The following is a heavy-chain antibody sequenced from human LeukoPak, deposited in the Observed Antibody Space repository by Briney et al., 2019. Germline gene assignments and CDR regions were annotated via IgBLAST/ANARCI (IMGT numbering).Heavy chain of an antibody. J-gene: IGHJ4*02. CDR3: AREIIEVPGSFDY. CDR1: GFTFSDYF. V-gene: IGHV3-11*04. Sequence: GGSLRLPCAASGFTFSDYFISWIRQTPGKGLEWISYINSGSGYTKYYADSVKGRFTISRDNARNSVYLQMNSLRAEDTAVYYCAREIIEVPGSFDYWGQGILVTVSS. CDR2: INSGSGYTK. D-gene: IGHD6-19*01.